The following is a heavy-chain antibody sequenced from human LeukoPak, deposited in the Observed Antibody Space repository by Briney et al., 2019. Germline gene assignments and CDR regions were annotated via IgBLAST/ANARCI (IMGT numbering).Heavy chain of an antibody. Sequence: GGSLRLSCAASGFTFDDYAMHWVRQAPGKGLEWVSGISWNSGSIGYADSVKGRFTISRDNSKNTLDLQMDSLRAEDTAVYYCAKKKTGDPFDYWGQGTLVTVSS. D-gene: IGHD7-27*01. V-gene: IGHV3-9*01. CDR1: GFTFDDYA. J-gene: IGHJ4*02. CDR3: AKKKTGDPFDY. CDR2: ISWNSGSI.